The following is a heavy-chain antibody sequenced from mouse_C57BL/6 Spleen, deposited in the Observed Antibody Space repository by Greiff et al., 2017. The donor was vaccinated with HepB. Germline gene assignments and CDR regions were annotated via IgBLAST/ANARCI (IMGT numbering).Heavy chain of an antibody. D-gene: IGHD1-1*01. CDR3: ARGVGSSPWFAY. Sequence: EVQRVESGGGLVKPGGSLKLSCAASGFTFSSYAMSWVRQTPEKRLEWVATISDGGSYTYYPDNVKGRFTISRDNAKNNLYLQMSHLKSEDTAMYYCARGVGSSPWFAYWGQGTLVTVSA. CDR2: ISDGGSYT. J-gene: IGHJ3*01. V-gene: IGHV5-4*01. CDR1: GFTFSSYA.